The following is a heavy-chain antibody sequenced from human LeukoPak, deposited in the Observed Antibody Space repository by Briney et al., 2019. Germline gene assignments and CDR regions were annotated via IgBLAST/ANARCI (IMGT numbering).Heavy chain of an antibody. Sequence: GESLKISCKGSGYSFTSYWIGWVRQMPGKGLEWMGIIYPGDSDTRYSPSFQGQVTISADKSISTAYLQWSSLKASDTAVYYCARRLGYYGSGSYYLDYWGQGTLVTASS. CDR1: GYSFTSYW. CDR3: ARRLGYYGSGSYYLDY. V-gene: IGHV5-51*01. CDR2: IYPGDSDT. J-gene: IGHJ4*02. D-gene: IGHD3-10*01.